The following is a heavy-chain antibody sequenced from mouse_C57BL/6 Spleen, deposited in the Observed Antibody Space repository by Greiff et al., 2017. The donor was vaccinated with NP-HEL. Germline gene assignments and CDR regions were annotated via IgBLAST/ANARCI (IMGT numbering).Heavy chain of an antibody. D-gene: IGHD2-3*01. CDR2: INPSNGGT. J-gene: IGHJ2*01. CDR3: ARDEDYEGSRGY. V-gene: IGHV1-53*01. CDR1: GYTFPTYG. Sequence: QVQLQQPGTELVKPGASVKLSGKASGYTFPTYGIPWVKQSPGQGLEWIGNINPSNGGTTYNEKFKRKATLTVDKSSSTAYMQLSSLTSEDSAVYYCARDEDYEGSRGYWGQGTTLTVSS.